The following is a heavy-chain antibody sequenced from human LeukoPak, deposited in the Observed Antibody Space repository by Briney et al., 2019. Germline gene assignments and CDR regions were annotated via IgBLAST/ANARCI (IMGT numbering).Heavy chain of an antibody. CDR1: RFTFSSYT. CDR2: ITSSGATI. CDR3: ARVGTSSKYYYYMDV. D-gene: IGHD1-1*01. J-gene: IGHJ6*03. Sequence: GGSLRLSCAASRFTFSSYTMNWVRQAPGKGLEWVSYITSSGATIYYADSVKGRFTISRDNAKNSLYLQMNSPRAEDTAVYYCARVGTSSKYYYYMDVWGIGTTVTVSS. V-gene: IGHV3-48*04.